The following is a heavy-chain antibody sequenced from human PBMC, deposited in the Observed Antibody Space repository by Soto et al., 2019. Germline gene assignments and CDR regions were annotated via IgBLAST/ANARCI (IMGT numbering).Heavy chain of an antibody. D-gene: IGHD5-18*01. Sequence: QVQLQESGPGLGKPSQTLSLTCTVSGGSISSGGYYWSWIRQHPGKGLEWIGYIYYSGSTYYNPSLKSRVTISVDTSKNQFSLKLSSVTAADTAVYYCARDHPPGYGWFDPWGQGTLVTVSS. CDR2: IYYSGST. V-gene: IGHV4-31*03. CDR1: GGSISSGGYY. CDR3: ARDHPPGYGWFDP. J-gene: IGHJ5*02.